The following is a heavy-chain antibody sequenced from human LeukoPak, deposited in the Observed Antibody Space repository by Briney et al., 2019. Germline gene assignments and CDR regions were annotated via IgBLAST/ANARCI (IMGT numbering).Heavy chain of an antibody. CDR1: GYSFSNDW. D-gene: IGHD2-15*01. V-gene: IGHV5-51*01. Sequence: GESLKISCKGSGYSFSNDWIGWVRQMPGKSLEWRGIIYPADSDTKYSPSLQGQVTISADKSISTAYLQWNSLGASDTAMYYCARRGCIGGTCYGYWGQGTLVTVSS. CDR3: ARRGCIGGTCYGY. CDR2: IYPADSDT. J-gene: IGHJ4*02.